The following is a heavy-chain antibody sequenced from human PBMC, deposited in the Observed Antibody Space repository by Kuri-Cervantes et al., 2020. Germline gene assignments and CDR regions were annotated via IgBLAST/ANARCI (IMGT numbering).Heavy chain of an antibody. V-gene: IGHV3-9*01. J-gene: IGHJ6*03. CDR1: GFTFDDYA. CDR3: AKDIQSYYYYMDV. Sequence: GGSLRLSCAVSGFTFDDYAMHWVRQAPGKGLQWVSGFSWNSDAGYAGSVKGRFIISRDNTKKSLYLQMSNLRTEDTALYYCAKDIQSYYYYMDVWGKGTTVTVSS. CDR2: FSWNSDA.